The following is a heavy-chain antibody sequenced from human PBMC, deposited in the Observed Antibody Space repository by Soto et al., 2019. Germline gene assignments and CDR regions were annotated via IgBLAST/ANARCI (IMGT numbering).Heavy chain of an antibody. J-gene: IGHJ4*02. D-gene: IGHD4-17*01. CDR2: ISYSGST. V-gene: IGHV4-31*03. Sequence: QVQLQESGPGLVKPSQTLSLTCIVSGGSISSGRYYWSWIRQHPGKGLEWIGYISYSGSTYYNPSLXSRVTISVDTSKNQFSLRLSSVTAADTAVYYCARGNYGEIDYWGQGTLVTVSS. CDR3: ARGNYGEIDY. CDR1: GGSISSGRYY.